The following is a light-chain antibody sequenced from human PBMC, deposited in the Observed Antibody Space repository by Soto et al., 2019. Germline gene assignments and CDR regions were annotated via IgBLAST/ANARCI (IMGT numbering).Light chain of an antibody. CDR2: WAS. Sequence: DIVMTQSPDSLAVSLGERATINCKSSQTVLYTSNHLAWYQQKPGQPPKLLIYWASTRESGVPDRFSGSGSGTDFTLPISSLQAEDVAVYYCQQYYTTPVTFGQGTKVEIK. J-gene: IGKJ1*01. CDR1: QTVLYTSNH. CDR3: QQYYTTPVT. V-gene: IGKV4-1*01.